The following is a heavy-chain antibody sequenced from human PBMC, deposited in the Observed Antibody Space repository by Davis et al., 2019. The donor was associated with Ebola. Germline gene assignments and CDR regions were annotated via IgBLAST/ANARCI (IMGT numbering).Heavy chain of an antibody. Sequence: PSETLSLTCAVSGGAVTSGGYFWACIRQPPGKGLEWIGYFYSSGDIHLTPSLRIRASIFPDTFKNHFSVALTSVTAADTAVYYCARVGDFQGVYWGQGILVSVSS. J-gene: IGHJ4*02. CDR2: FYSSGDI. CDR3: ARVGDFQGVY. D-gene: IGHD2-8*01. V-gene: IGHV4-61*03. CDR1: GGAVTSGGYF.